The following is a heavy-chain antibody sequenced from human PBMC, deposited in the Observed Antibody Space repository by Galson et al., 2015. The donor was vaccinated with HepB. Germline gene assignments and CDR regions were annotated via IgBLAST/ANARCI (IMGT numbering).Heavy chain of an antibody. CDR2: IDWDDDK. Sequence: PALVKPTQTLTLPCTFSGFSLSTSGMRVSWIRQPPGKALEWLARIDWDDDKFYSTSLKTRLTISEDTSKNQVVLTMTNMDPVDTATYYCARGPKLGYCSGGSCHDAFDIWGQGTMVTVSS. V-gene: IGHV2-70*04. D-gene: IGHD2-15*01. CDR3: ARGPKLGYCSGGSCHDAFDI. J-gene: IGHJ3*02. CDR1: GFSLSTSGMR.